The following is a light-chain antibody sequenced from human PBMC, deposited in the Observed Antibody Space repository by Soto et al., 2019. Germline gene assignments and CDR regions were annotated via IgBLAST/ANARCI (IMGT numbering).Light chain of an antibody. J-gene: IGKJ1*01. Sequence: DIQMTQSPSTLSASVGDRVTITCRASQSISSWLAWYQQKPGKAPKLLIYDASSLESVVPSRFSGSGSGTEFTLTISSLQPDDFATYYCQQYNNYPTFGQGTKVDIK. CDR1: QSISSW. CDR3: QQYNNYPT. CDR2: DAS. V-gene: IGKV1-5*01.